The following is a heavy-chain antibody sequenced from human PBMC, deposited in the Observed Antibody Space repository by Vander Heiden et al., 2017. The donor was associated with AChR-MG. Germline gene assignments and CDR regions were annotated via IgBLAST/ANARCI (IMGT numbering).Heavy chain of an antibody. D-gene: IGHD6-19*01. CDR1: GYTFANYA. CDR3: AKGGQWLAYYYYGMDV. Sequence: QVQLVQSGTEVRKPGASVNLSCKASGYTFANYAIHWVRQAPGQRIEWMGWFNPGNGNTKYGQRFQDRVTIRGDTSASTAYMELTSLRSEDAGVYYCAKGGQWLAYYYYGMDVWGPGTTVTVS. J-gene: IGHJ6*02. CDR2: FNPGNGNT. V-gene: IGHV1-3*01.